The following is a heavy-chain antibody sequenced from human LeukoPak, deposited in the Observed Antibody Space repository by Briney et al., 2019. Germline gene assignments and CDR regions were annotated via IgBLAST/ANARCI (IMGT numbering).Heavy chain of an antibody. CDR2: ISAYNGNT. J-gene: IGHJ4*02. V-gene: IGHV1-18*01. Sequence: ASVNVSCKASGYTFTSYGISWVRQAPGQGLEWMGWISAYNGNTNYAQKLQGRVTMTTDTSTSTAYMELRSLRSDDTAVYYCARVGGSSSYLYYFDYWGQGTLVTVSS. D-gene: IGHD6-6*01. CDR1: GYTFTSYG. CDR3: ARVGGSSSYLYYFDY.